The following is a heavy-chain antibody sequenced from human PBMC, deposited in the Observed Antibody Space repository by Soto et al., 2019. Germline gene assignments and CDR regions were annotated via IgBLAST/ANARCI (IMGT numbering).Heavy chain of an antibody. CDR3: ARTITMVRGGNAFGI. CDR2: IIPIFGTA. CDR1: GGTFSSYA. V-gene: IGHV1-69*13. Sequence: ASVKVSCKASGGTFSSYAISWVRQAPGQGLEWMGGIIPIFGTANYAQKFQGRVTITADESTSTAYMELSSLRSEDTAVYYCARTITMVRGGNAFGIWGQGTMVTVSS. J-gene: IGHJ3*02. D-gene: IGHD3-10*01.